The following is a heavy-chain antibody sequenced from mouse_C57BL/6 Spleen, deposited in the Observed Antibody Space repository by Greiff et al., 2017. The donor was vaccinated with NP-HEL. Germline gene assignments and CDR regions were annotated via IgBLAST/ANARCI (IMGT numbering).Heavy chain of an antibody. CDR1: GYTFTSYW. CDR2: IHPNSGST. Sequence: VQLQQPGAELVKPGASVKLSCKASGYTFTSYWMHWVKQRPGQGLEWIGMIHPNSGSTNYNEKFKSKATLTVDKSSSTAYMQLSSLTSEDSAVYYCAREDGYVSFAYWGQGTLVTVSA. V-gene: IGHV1-64*01. CDR3: AREDGYVSFAY. J-gene: IGHJ3*01. D-gene: IGHD2-2*01.